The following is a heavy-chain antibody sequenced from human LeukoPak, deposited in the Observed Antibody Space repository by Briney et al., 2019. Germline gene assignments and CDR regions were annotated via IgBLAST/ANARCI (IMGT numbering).Heavy chain of an antibody. CDR1: GYTFTSYG. Sequence: GASVKVSCKASGYTFTSYGISWVRQAPGQGLEWMGWMNPTSGKAGFAQRFQGRVSMTRNISISTAYMELSSLRSEDTAAYYCARDFFDGHGYTFYYYGMDVWGQGTTVTVSS. V-gene: IGHV1-8*02. J-gene: IGHJ6*02. CDR3: ARDFFDGHGYTFYYYGMDV. CDR2: MNPTSGKA. D-gene: IGHD3-22*01.